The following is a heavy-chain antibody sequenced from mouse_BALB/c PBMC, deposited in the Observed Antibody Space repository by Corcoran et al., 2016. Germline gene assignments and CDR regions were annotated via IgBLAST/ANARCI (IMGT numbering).Heavy chain of an antibody. CDR3: ARSGFGLDY. J-gene: IGHJ2*01. CDR2: IYPGDGDT. CDR1: GYAFSSSW. V-gene: IGHV1-82*01. D-gene: IGHD1-3*01. Sequence: QVQLQQSGPELVKPGASVKISCKASGYAFSSSWMNWMKQRPGQGLEWIGRIYPGDGDTNYNGKFKGKATLTADKSSSTAYMQLSSLTSVDSAVYFCARSGFGLDYWGQGTTLTVSS.